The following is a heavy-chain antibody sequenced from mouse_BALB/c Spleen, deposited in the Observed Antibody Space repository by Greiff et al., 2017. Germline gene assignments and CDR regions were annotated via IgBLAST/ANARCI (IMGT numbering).Heavy chain of an antibody. J-gene: IGHJ4*01. CDR1: GFTFSSYA. V-gene: IGHV5-6-5*01. Sequence: EVKLVESGGGLVKPGGSLKLSCAASGFTFSSYAMSWVRQTPEKRLEWVASISSGGSTYYPDSVKGRFTISRDNARNILYLQMSSLRSEDTAMYYCARGDDYAAAYAMDYWGQGTSVTVSS. CDR2: ISSGGST. CDR3: ARGDDYAAAYAMDY. D-gene: IGHD2-4*01.